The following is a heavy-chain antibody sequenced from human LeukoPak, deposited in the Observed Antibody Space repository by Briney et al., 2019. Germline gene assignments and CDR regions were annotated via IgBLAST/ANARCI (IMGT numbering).Heavy chain of an antibody. V-gene: IGHV4-34*01. CDR1: GGSFSGYY. Sequence: PSETLSLACAVYGGSFSGYYWSWIRQPPGKGLEWFGEINHSGSTNYNPSLKSRVTISVDTSKNQFSLKLSSVTAADTAVYYCARGLFQHPTVTPYYFDYWGQGTLVTVSS. CDR3: ARGLFQHPTVTPYYFDY. D-gene: IGHD4-11*01. CDR2: INHSGST. J-gene: IGHJ4*02.